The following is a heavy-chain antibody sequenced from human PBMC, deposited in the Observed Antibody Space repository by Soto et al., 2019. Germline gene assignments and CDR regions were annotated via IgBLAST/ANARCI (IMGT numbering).Heavy chain of an antibody. CDR2: ISAYNGNT. V-gene: IGHV1-18*01. Sequence: ASVKVSCKASGYTFTSYGISWVRQAPGQGLEWMGWISAYNGNTNYAQKLQGRVTMTTETSTSTAYMELRSLRSDDTAVYYCAIGPQRYCSGGSCYSGSFDYWGQGTLVTVSS. CDR3: AIGPQRYCSGGSCYSGSFDY. D-gene: IGHD2-15*01. CDR1: GYTFTSYG. J-gene: IGHJ4*02.